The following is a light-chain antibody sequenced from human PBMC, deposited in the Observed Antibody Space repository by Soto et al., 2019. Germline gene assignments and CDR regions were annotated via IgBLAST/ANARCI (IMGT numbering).Light chain of an antibody. CDR3: QTWGTGILV. CDR1: RRHSSYA. Sequence: QTVVTQSPSASASLGASVKLTCTLSRRHSSYAIAWHQQQPEKGPRYLMKLNSDGRHTKGDGIPDRFSGSSSGTERYLTISSLQSEDEADYYCQTWGTGILVFGGGTKVTVL. V-gene: IGLV4-69*01. J-gene: IGLJ2*01. CDR2: LNSDGRH.